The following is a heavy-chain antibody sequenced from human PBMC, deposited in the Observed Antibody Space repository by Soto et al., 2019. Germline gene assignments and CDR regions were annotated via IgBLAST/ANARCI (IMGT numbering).Heavy chain of an antibody. V-gene: IGHV4-39*01. CDR2: VYYSGST. CDR3: GGLEGLATISYYFHY. Sequence: PSETLSLTCTVSGGSVSSSSYYWGWVRQPPGKGLEWIGSVYYSGSTYYNPSLESRVTISVDKSKNQFSLKLMSLSAADTAVYYCGGLEGLATISYYFHYWGQGALVTVSS. D-gene: IGHD3-9*01. J-gene: IGHJ4*02. CDR1: GGSVSSSSYY.